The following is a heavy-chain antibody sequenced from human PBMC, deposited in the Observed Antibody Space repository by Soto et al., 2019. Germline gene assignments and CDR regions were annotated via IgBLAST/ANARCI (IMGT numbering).Heavy chain of an antibody. CDR1: GFSFSINGVA. V-gene: IGHV2-5*02. Sequence: QITLKESGPTLVKPTQTLTLTCTFSGFSFSINGVAVGWIRQPPGQALEWLALIYWDDDQRYNPSLKNRLTNTKDTPRNQVVLTMTNLDPVDTATYYCAHKRDVSRGFKSWGQGTLVTVSS. CDR3: AHKRDVSRGFKS. J-gene: IGHJ5*01. CDR2: IYWDDDQ.